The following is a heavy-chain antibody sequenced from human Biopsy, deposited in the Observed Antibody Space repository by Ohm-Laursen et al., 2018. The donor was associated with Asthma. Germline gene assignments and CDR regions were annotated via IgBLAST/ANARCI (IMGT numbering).Heavy chain of an antibody. Sequence: SLRLSCAASGFAFRDFNINWVRQAPGKGLQWIASINSAGSYIYYADSVKGRFTISRDNARNSLFLQVNNLRAEDTAVYYCVRSGTKWELYDAFDIWGQGTMVTVSS. V-gene: IGHV3-21*01. CDR2: INSAGSYI. CDR1: GFAFRDFN. J-gene: IGHJ3*02. CDR3: VRSGTKWELYDAFDI. D-gene: IGHD1/OR15-1a*01.